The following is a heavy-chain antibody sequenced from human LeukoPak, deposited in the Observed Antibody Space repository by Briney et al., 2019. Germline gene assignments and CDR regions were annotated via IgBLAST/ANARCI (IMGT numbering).Heavy chain of an antibody. CDR1: GYTFTSYG. J-gene: IGHJ4*02. CDR3: ARESGGFGEFFDY. V-gene: IGHV1-18*04. Sequence: LRASVKVFCKASGYTFTSYGISWVRQAPGQGLEWMRWISAFSGNTNYAQKLQGSVTMTTDTSTGTAYMELRSLRSDDTAVYYCARESGGFGEFFDYWGQGTLVTVSS. CDR2: ISAFSGNT. D-gene: IGHD3-10*01.